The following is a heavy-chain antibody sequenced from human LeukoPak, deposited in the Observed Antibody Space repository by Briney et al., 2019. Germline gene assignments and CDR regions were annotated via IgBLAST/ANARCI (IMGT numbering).Heavy chain of an antibody. CDR1: GFTFNYYW. CDR2: ISWNSGSI. Sequence: GGSLRLSCAASGFTFNYYWMTWVRQGPGKGLEWVSGISWNSGSIGYADSVKGRFTISRDNAKNSLYLQMNSLRAEDMALYYCAKDMGYSYGYGDAFDIWGQGTMVTVSS. CDR3: AKDMGYSYGYGDAFDI. J-gene: IGHJ3*02. D-gene: IGHD5-18*01. V-gene: IGHV3-9*03.